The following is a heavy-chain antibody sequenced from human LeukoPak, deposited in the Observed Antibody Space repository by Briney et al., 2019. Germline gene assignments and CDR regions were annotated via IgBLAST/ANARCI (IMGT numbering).Heavy chain of an antibody. J-gene: IGHJ4*02. CDR3: ARAPTGHGYSYGYWCDY. Sequence: GGSLRLSCAASGFTFSSYGMSWVRQAPGKGLEWVSSISSSSSYIYYADSVKGRFPISRDNAKNSLYLQMNSLRAEDRAVYYCARAPTGHGYSYGYWCDYWGQGTLVTVSS. CDR2: ISSSSSYI. CDR1: GFTFSSYG. D-gene: IGHD5-18*01. V-gene: IGHV3-21*01.